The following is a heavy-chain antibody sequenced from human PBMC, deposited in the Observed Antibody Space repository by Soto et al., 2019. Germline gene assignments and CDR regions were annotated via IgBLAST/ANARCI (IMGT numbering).Heavy chain of an antibody. CDR1: GGSISSYY. D-gene: IGHD1-26*01. CDR3: ARGKDYYLTGGCFDY. V-gene: IGHV4-59*01. J-gene: IGHJ4*02. CDR2: IYYSGST. Sequence: PAETLSLTFTVSGGSISSYYWSWIRQPPGNGLEWIGYIYYSGSTNYNPPLKSRVTISADTSKNQFSLKLSSVTAADTAVYYFARGKDYYLTGGCFDYWGQGTLVTVSS.